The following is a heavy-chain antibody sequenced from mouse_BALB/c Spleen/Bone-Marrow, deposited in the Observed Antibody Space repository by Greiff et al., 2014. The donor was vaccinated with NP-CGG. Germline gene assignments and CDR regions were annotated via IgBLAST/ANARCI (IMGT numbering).Heavy chain of an antibody. Sequence: QVQLQQSGPELVRPGASVKISCKASGYEFSDSWMNWVKQRPGQGLEWIGRIYPGVGETNYNGEFKCKPTLTSDKFSSTAYMQLSSLTSVDSAVYFCARALSVVTPMDYWGQGTSVTVSS. CDR3: ARALSVVTPMDY. J-gene: IGHJ4*01. CDR1: GYEFSDSW. CDR2: IYPGVGET. D-gene: IGHD1-1*01. V-gene: IGHV1-80*01.